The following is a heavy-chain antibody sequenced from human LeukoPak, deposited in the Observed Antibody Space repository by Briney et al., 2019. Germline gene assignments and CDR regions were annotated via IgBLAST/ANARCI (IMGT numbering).Heavy chain of an antibody. V-gene: IGHV3-23*01. D-gene: IGHD2-21*02. CDR1: GFTFSSYA. CDR2: IIGSGGGT. CDR3: AKVVSHCGGACSEHHDC. J-gene: IGHJ4*02. Sequence: GGSLRLSCAASGFTFSSYAMSWVRQAPGKGLEWVSAIIGSGGGTYYADSVRGRFTFSGDYSRNSLYLQMNILRVEDTAVYCGAKVVSHCGGACSEHHDCWGQGTLVTVSS.